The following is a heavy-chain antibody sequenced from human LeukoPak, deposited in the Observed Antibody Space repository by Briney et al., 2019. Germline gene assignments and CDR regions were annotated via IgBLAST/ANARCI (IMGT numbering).Heavy chain of an antibody. V-gene: IGHV5-51*01. Sequence: GESLKISCKGSGSRFTSYWIGWVRQMPGKGLEWMGIIYPDDSDTRYSPFFQGQVTISADKSISTAYLQWSSLKASGTAMYYCARHRWYYDRSDFWGQGTLVTVSS. J-gene: IGHJ4*02. CDR2: IYPDDSDT. CDR3: ARHRWYYDRSDF. CDR1: GSRFTSYW. D-gene: IGHD3-22*01.